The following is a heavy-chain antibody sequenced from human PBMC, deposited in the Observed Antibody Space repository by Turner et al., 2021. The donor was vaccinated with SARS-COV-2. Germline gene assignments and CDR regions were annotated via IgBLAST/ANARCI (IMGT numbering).Heavy chain of an antibody. CDR3: ASFDEYRSFSRGMDV. Sequence: QVHLQESGPGPVPPSATLPLGRSVSGDSTPNYDWTWVRQSPGKGLEWLGFITSRGNTNNNTSLKDRVTMSLDMSKKLFAQRLTAVNGGDTATYDCASFDEYRSFSRGMDVWGPGASVTVSS. CDR2: ITSRGNT. D-gene: IGHD6-6*01. CDR1: GDSTPNYD. V-gene: IGHV4-4*09. J-gene: IGHJ6*02.